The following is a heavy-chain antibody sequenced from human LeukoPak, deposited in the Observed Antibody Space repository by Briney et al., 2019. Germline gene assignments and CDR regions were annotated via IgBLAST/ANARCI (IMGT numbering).Heavy chain of an antibody. J-gene: IGHJ4*02. CDR3: ARDYDYGDYPGY. Sequence: GGSLRLSCAASGFTFSNFVMHWVRQAPGKGLEWVSGINWNGGRTGYADSVKGRFTISRDNAKNSLYLQMNSLRAEDTALYYCARDYDYGDYPGYWGQGTLVTVSS. V-gene: IGHV3-20*04. CDR1: GFTFSNFV. D-gene: IGHD4-17*01. CDR2: INWNGGRT.